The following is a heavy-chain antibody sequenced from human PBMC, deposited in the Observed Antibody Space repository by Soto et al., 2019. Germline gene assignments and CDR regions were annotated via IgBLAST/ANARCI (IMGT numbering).Heavy chain of an antibody. Sequence: GGSLRLSCAASGFTFSSYSMNWVRQAPGKGLEWVSYISSSSSTIYYADSVKGRFTISRDNAKNSLYLQMNSLRDEDTAVYYCARDYGYDYDSSGYYYFDYWGPGTLVTVYS. CDR1: GFTFSSYS. V-gene: IGHV3-48*02. CDR3: ARDYGYDYDSSGYYYFDY. D-gene: IGHD3-22*01. J-gene: IGHJ4*02. CDR2: ISSSSSTI.